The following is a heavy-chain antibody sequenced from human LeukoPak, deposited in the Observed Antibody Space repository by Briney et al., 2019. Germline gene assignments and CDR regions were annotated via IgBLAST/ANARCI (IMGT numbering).Heavy chain of an antibody. CDR1: GFTFSSYG. D-gene: IGHD1-26*01. CDR3: AKGTGQWEYDAFDI. CDR2: ISYDGSNK. V-gene: IGHV3-30*18. Sequence: GRSLRLSCAASGFTFSSYGMHWVRQAPGKGLEWVAVISYDGSNKYYADSVKGRFTISRDNSKNTLYLQMNSLRAEDTAVYYCAKGTGQWEYDAFDIWGQGTMVTVSS. J-gene: IGHJ3*02.